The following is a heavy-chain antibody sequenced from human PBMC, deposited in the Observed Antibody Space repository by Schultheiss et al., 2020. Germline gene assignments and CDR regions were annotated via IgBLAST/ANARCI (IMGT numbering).Heavy chain of an antibody. D-gene: IGHD4-17*01. V-gene: IGHV3-30-3*01. CDR1: GFTFSNYA. CDR2: ISYDASNK. J-gene: IGHJ4*02. CDR3: ARVTVTHYFDY. Sequence: GESLKISCGASGFTFSNYAMHWVRQAPGKGLEWVAVISYDASNKYYADSVKGRFTISRDNAKNSLYLQMNSLRAEDTAVYYCARVTVTHYFDYWGQGTLVTVSS.